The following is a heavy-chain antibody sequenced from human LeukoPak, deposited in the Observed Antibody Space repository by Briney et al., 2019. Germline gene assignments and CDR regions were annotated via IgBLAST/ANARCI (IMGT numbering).Heavy chain of an antibody. J-gene: IGHJ5*02. CDR3: ARGSTYYYDSSGYYGNWFDP. CDR2: INPHSGGT. Sequence: ASVKVSCKASGYTFTGYYIHWVRQAPGQGLEWMGWINPHSGGTNYAQKFQGRVTMTRDTSISTAYMELSSLRSDDTAVYYCARGSTYYYDSSGYYGNWFDPWGQGTLVTVSS. D-gene: IGHD3-22*01. V-gene: IGHV1-2*02. CDR1: GYTFTGYY.